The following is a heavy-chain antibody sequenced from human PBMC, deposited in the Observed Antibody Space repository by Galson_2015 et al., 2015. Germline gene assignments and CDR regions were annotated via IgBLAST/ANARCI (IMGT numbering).Heavy chain of an antibody. CDR1: GYSFPSSW. D-gene: IGHD1-20*01. CDR2: IYPGDSDT. J-gene: IGHJ4*02. Sequence: SGAEVKKPGESLKISCKGSGYSFPSSWIGWVRQMPGKGLEWMGIIYPGDSDTRYSPSFQGQVTTSADKTISTAYLQWSSLKTSDTAVYYCARHGAITGPVDYWGQGTLVTVSS. V-gene: IGHV5-51*01. CDR3: ARHGAITGPVDY.